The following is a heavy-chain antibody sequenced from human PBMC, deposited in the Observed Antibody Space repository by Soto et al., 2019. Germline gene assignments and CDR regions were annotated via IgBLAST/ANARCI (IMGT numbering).Heavy chain of an antibody. CDR1: GFTFDDYA. CDR3: ARDESGTYSIDY. CDR2: ISWNSGSI. Sequence: PGGSLRLSCAASGFTFDDYAMHWVPQAPGKGLEWVSGISWNSGSIGYADSVKGRFTISRDNAKNSLYLQMNSLRAEDTAVYYCARDESGTYSIDYWGQGTLVTVSS. D-gene: IGHD1-26*01. V-gene: IGHV3-9*01. J-gene: IGHJ4*02.